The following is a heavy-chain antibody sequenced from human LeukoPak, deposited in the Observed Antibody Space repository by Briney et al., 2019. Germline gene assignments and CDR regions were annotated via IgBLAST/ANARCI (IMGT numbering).Heavy chain of an antibody. D-gene: IGHD1-14*01. CDR2: ISSSGSTI. J-gene: IGHJ6*02. V-gene: IGHV3-48*03. Sequence: PGGSLRLSCAASGFTFSSYEMNWVRQAPGKGLEWVSYISSSGSTIYYADSVKGRFTISRENAENSLYLQMNSLRAGDTAVYYCARDLAVFSHHYYAMDVWGQGTTVIVSS. CDR1: GFTFSSYE. CDR3: ARDLAVFSHHYYAMDV.